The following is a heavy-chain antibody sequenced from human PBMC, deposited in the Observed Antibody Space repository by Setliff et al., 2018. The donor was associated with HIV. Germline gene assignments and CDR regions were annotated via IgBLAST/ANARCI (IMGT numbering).Heavy chain of an antibody. CDR3: AKELAASGLGYFDS. V-gene: IGHV3-23*01. CDR1: GFTFSSYA. J-gene: IGHJ4*02. CDR2: MSGSGANA. Sequence: SGGSLRLSCAASGFTFSSYAMSWVRQAPGKGLQWVSAMSGSGANAYYADSVKGRFTVSRDNSKNTLYLHMNSLRAEDTAVYHCAKELAASGLGYFDSWGRGILVTVS. D-gene: IGHD3-22*01.